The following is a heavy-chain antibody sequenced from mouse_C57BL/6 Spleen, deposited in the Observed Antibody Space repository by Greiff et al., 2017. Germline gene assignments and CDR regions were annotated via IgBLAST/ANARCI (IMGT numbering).Heavy chain of an antibody. CDR2: IDPETGGT. D-gene: IGHD3-2*02. V-gene: IGHV1-15*01. CDR3: LDNSGYVLAY. Sequence: VQLQQSGAELVRPGASVTLSCKASGYTFTDYEMHWVKQTPGHGLEWIGAIDPETGGTAYNQKFKGKAILTADKSSSTAYMELRSHTSEDSAVCYCLDNSGYVLAYWGQGTLVTVSA. J-gene: IGHJ3*01. CDR1: GYTFTDYE.